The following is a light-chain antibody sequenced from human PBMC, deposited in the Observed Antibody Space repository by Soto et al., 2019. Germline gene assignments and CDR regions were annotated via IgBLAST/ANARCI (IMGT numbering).Light chain of an antibody. CDR3: QQSYSTPPI. J-gene: IGKJ1*01. V-gene: IGKV1-39*01. Sequence: DIQMTQSPSSLSASVGDRVTITCRASQSISSYLNWNQQKPGKAPKLLIYAASSLQSGVPSRFSGSGSGTDFTLTISSLQPGDFATYYCQQSYSTPPIFGQGTKVDIK. CDR1: QSISSY. CDR2: AAS.